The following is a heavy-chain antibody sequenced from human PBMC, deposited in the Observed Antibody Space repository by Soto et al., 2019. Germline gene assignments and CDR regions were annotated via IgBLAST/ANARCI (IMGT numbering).Heavy chain of an antibody. J-gene: IGHJ4*02. CDR2: IYHSGTT. CDR3: ARQRGYYVDY. CDR1: GGSISSGNW. V-gene: IGHV4-4*02. D-gene: IGHD3-22*01. Sequence: SETLSLTCTVSGGSISSGNWWSWVRQPPGKGLEWIGEIYHSGTTNYNPSLKSRVTISVDKSKNQFSLKLTSVTAADTAVYYCARQRGYYVDYWGQGTLVTVSS.